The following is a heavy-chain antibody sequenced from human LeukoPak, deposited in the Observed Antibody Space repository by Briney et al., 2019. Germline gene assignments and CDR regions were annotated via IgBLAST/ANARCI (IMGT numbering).Heavy chain of an antibody. CDR1: GFTFSSYE. CDR2: ISSSGSTI. Sequence: GGSLRLSCAASGFTFSSYEMNWVRQAPGKGLEWVSYISSSGSTIYYADSVKGRFTISRDNAKNSLYLQMNSLRAEDTAVYYCASYVRAAAGTGGYFEYWGQGTLVTVSS. J-gene: IGHJ4*02. D-gene: IGHD6-13*01. CDR3: ASYVRAAAGTGGYFEY. V-gene: IGHV3-48*03.